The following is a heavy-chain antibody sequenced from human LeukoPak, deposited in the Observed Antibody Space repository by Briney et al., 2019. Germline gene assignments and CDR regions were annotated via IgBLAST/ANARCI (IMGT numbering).Heavy chain of an antibody. CDR1: GFTFSNYW. Sequence: GGSLRLSCEGSGFTFSNYWMTWVRQAPGKGLEWVANIKPNGIEEHYADSVEGRFTISRDNAKNSLFLQMNSLRAEDTAVYYCARDLDTYVLLIAYDTFDSWGQGTMVTVSS. V-gene: IGHV3-7*01. D-gene: IGHD2-21*01. J-gene: IGHJ3*02. CDR3: ARDLDTYVLLIAYDTFDS. CDR2: IKPNGIEE.